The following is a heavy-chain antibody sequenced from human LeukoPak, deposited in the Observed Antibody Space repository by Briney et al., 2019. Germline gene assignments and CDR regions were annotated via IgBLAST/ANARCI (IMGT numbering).Heavy chain of an antibody. D-gene: IGHD2-21*02. J-gene: IGHJ4*02. CDR1: GGTFSSYT. Sequence: SVKVSCKASGGTFSSYTISWVRQAPGQGLEWMGGIIPIFGTAKYAQKFQGRVTITADTSTSTAYVELSSLRSEDTAVYYCARSSVVTAMVRLAYWGQGTLVTVSS. CDR3: ARSSVVTAMVRLAY. CDR2: IIPIFGTA. V-gene: IGHV1-69*06.